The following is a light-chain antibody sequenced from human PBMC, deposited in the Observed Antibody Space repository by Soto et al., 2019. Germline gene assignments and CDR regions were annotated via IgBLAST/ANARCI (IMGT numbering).Light chain of an antibody. V-gene: IGLV2-14*03. Sequence: QSAPTQPATVSGSPGQSITISCTGTSSEAGAFNFVSWYQQHPGKAPKLMIYDVRHRPSGVSDRFSVSKSGNTASLTIYGLQSEDEADYYCTSHTTTAPPVLFGGGTKLTFL. CDR2: DVR. CDR1: SSEAGAFNF. J-gene: IGLJ2*01. CDR3: TSHTTTAPPVL.